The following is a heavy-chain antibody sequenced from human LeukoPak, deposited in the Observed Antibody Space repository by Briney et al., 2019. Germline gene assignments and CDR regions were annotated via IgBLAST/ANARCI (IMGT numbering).Heavy chain of an antibody. D-gene: IGHD2-21*02. Sequence: PSETLSLTCAVSAYSISSGYYWGWIRQPPGKGLEWIGSIHHGGSTYYNPSLKSRITISIDWRKNQFSLKLNSVTAADSAVYYCATNVTYSFDNWGQGALVTVSS. CDR1: AYSISSGYY. CDR3: ATNVTYSFDN. CDR2: IHHGGST. V-gene: IGHV4-38-2*01. J-gene: IGHJ4*02.